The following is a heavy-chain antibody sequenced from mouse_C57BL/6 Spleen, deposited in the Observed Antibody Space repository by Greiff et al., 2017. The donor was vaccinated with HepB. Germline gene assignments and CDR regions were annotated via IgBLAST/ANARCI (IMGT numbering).Heavy chain of an antibody. Sequence: QVQLKESGPGILQPSQTLSLTCSFSGFSLSTFGMGVGWIRQPSGKGLEWLAHIWWDDDKYYNPALKSRLTISKDTSKNQVFLKIANVDTADTATYYCARRRPYDYGLRDYAMDYWGQGTSVTVSS. V-gene: IGHV8-8*01. CDR2: IWWDDDK. J-gene: IGHJ4*01. CDR1: GFSLSTFGMG. D-gene: IGHD2-4*01. CDR3: ARRRPYDYGLRDYAMDY.